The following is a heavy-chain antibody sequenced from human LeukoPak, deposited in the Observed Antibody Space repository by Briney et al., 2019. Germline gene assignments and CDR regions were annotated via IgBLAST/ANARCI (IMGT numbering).Heavy chain of an antibody. J-gene: IGHJ4*02. V-gene: IGHV3-74*03. Sequence: PGGSLRLSCAASGFTFSTYWMHWVRQAPGKGLVWVSRIKNDGSATTYADFVKGRFTVSRDNAKNTLYLQMSSIRAEYTAMYFCARVGGRGSIGGDCWGQGTLVTVSS. D-gene: IGHD3-10*01. CDR1: GFTFSTYW. CDR2: IKNDGSAT. CDR3: ARVGGRGSIGGDC.